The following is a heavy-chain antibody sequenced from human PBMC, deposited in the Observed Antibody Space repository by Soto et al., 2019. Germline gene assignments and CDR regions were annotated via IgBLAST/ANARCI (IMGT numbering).Heavy chain of an antibody. D-gene: IGHD3-10*01. CDR3: ARVFSIWSVAYYYYYMDV. J-gene: IGHJ6*03. V-gene: IGHV1-18*01. Sequence: QVQLVQSGAEVKKPGASVKVSCKASGYTFTSYGISWVRQAPGQGLEWMGWISAYNGNTNYAQKLQGRVTMTTDTSKSTAYMELRSLRSDDTAVYYCARVFSIWSVAYYYYYMDVWGKGTTVTVSS. CDR2: ISAYNGNT. CDR1: GYTFTSYG.